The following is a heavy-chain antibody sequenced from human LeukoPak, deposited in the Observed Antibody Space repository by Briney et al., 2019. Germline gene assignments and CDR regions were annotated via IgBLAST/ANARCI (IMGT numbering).Heavy chain of an antibody. CDR2: ISYDGSNK. CDR3: ARENVVYFDY. D-gene: IGHD2-15*01. V-gene: IGHV3-30-3*01. J-gene: IGHJ4*02. Sequence: PGGSLRLSCAASGFTFSSYAMHWVRQAPGKGLEWVAVISYDGSNKYYADSVKGRFTISRDNSKSTLYLQMNSLRAEDTAVYYCARENVVYFDYWGQGTLVTVSS. CDR1: GFTFSSYA.